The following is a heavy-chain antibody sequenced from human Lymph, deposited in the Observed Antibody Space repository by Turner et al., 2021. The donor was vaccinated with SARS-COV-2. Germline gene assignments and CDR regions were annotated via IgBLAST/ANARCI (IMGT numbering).Heavy chain of an antibody. CDR1: GYTFTGHY. D-gene: IGHD4-17*01. CDR3: ARGASVTPDRYYYYYYGMDV. CDR2: INTNSGET. V-gene: IGHV1-2*02. J-gene: IGHJ6*02. Sequence: QVQLVQSGAEVKKPGASVKVSCKASGYTFTGHYMHWVRQAPGQGVEWMGWINTNSGETNYAQKFQGRVTMTRDTSISTVYMELSRLRSDDTAVYYCARGASVTPDRYYYYYYGMDVWGQGTTVTVSS.